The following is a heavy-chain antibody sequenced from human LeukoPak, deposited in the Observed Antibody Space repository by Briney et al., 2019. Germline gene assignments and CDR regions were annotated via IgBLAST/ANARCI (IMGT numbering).Heavy chain of an antibody. V-gene: IGHV3-23*01. Sequence: GGSLRLSCAISGFTFSSYAMNWVRQAPGKGLEWVSAITGGGGSTYYADSVKGRFTISRDNSKNTLYLEMNNLRAEDTAVYYCAKRGSSSWSQFDYWGRGTLVTVSS. CDR1: GFTFSSYA. CDR3: AKRGSSSWSQFDY. D-gene: IGHD6-13*01. CDR2: ITGGGGST. J-gene: IGHJ4*02.